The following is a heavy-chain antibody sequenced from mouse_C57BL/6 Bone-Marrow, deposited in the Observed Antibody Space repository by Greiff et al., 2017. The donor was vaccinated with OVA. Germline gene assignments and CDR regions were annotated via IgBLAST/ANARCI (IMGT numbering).Heavy chain of an antibody. CDR3: ARWGYYGSSPYYAMDY. D-gene: IGHD1-1*01. J-gene: IGHJ4*01. Sequence: QVQLQQSGPELVKPGASVKLSCKASGYTFTSYDINWVKQRPGQGLEWIGDIYPGSGSTNYNEKFKSKATLTVDTSSSTAYMQLSSLTSEDSAVYYCARWGYYGSSPYYAMDYWGQGTSVTVSS. CDR1: GYTFTSYD. CDR2: IYPGSGST. V-gene: IGHV1-55*01.